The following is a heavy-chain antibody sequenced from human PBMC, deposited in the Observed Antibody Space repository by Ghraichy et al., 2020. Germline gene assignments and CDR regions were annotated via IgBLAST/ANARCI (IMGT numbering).Heavy chain of an antibody. CDR2: IYYSGTT. D-gene: IGHD2-21*02. CDR3: ARWSRHIVVVTAIGGFDY. V-gene: IGHV4-39*01. J-gene: IGHJ4*02. Sequence: SETLSLTCTVSGGSISSSSYYWGWIRQPPGKGLEWIGSIYYSGTTYYNPSLKSRVTISVDTSKNQFSLELSSVTAADTAVYYCARWSRHIVVVTAIGGFDYWGQGILVTVSS. CDR1: GGSISSSSYY.